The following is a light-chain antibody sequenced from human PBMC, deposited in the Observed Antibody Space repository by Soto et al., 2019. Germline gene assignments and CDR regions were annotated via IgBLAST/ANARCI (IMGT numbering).Light chain of an antibody. Sequence: EIVLTQSPGTLSLSPGERATLSCRASQSVSSSYLAWYQHKPGQAPRLLICGASSRATGIPDRFSGSGSGPDFTVTISRLEPEDFAVYYCQQYGSSPLTFGPGTKVDI. J-gene: IGKJ3*01. CDR1: QSVSSSY. CDR2: GAS. CDR3: QQYGSSPLT. V-gene: IGKV3-20*01.